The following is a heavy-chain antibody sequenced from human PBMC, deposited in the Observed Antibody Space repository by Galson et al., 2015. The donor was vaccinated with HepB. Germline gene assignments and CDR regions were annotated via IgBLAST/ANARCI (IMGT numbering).Heavy chain of an antibody. V-gene: IGHV3-13*01. D-gene: IGHD4-17*01. J-gene: IGHJ6*03. Sequence: SLRLSCAASGFTFRSYDMHWVRQGIGKGLEWVSRIGTAGDTYYPGSVKGRFTISRENGKNFLYLQLTNLRAGDTAVYHCARGPYGKGYSMNLWGKGTPVTVSS. CDR1: GFTFRSYD. CDR2: IGTAGDT. CDR3: ARGPYGKGYSMNL.